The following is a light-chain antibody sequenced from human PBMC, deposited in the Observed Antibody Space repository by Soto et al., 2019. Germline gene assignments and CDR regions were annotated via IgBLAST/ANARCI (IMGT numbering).Light chain of an antibody. CDR1: QSVSSN. J-gene: IGKJ4*01. V-gene: IGKV3D-15*01. CDR2: GAS. CDR3: QQYNNWPPGLT. Sequence: EIVMTQSPATLSVSPGERATLSCRASQSVSSNLAWYQQKPGQAPRLLIYGASTRATGIPARFSGSGSGTEFTLTISSLQSEDFAAYYCQQYNNWPPGLTFGGGTKVDIK.